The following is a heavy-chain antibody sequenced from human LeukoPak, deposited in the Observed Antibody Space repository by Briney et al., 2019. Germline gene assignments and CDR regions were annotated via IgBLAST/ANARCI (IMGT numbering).Heavy chain of an antibody. D-gene: IGHD2-15*01. J-gene: IGHJ5*02. V-gene: IGHV3-30*18. CDR1: GFTFGSYG. CDR3: AKDYYCSGGSCYENWFDP. Sequence: GGSLRLSCAASGFTFGSYGMHWVRQAPGKGLEWVAVISYDGSNKYYADSVRGRFTISRDNSKNTLYLQMNSLRAEDTAVYYCAKDYYCSGGSCYENWFDPWGQGTLVTVSS. CDR2: ISYDGSNK.